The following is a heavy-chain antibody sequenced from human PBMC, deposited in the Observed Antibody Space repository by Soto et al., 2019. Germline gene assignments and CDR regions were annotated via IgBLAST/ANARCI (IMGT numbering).Heavy chain of an antibody. CDR3: ARDVGYSSSSRYYWFDP. CDR2: IYYSGST. D-gene: IGHD6-6*01. V-gene: IGHV4-59*01. Sequence: SETLSLTCTVSGGSISSYYWSSIRQPPGKGLEWIGYIYYSGSTNYNPSLKSRVTISVDTSKIQFSLKLSSVTAADTAVYYCARDVGYSSSSRYYWFDPWGQGTLVTVSS. J-gene: IGHJ5*02. CDR1: GGSISSYY.